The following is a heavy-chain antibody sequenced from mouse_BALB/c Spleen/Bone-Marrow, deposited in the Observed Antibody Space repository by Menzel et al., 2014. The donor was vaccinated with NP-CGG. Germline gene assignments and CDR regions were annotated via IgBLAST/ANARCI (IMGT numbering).Heavy chain of an antibody. CDR1: GYTFRSYW. V-gene: IGHV1-9*01. CDR3: AFNSYWFFDV. CDR2: ILPGSGST. Sequence: QVHVKQSGAELMKPGASVKISCKATGYTFRSYWMEWVRQRPGHGLEWIGEILPGSGSTNHNEKFKGKATFTADTSSNTAYLQLSSLTSEDSAVYYCAFNSYWFFDVWGAGTTVTVSS. J-gene: IGHJ1*01.